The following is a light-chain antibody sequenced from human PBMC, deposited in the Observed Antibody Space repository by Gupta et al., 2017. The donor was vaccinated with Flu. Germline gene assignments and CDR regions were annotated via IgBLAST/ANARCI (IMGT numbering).Light chain of an antibody. J-gene: IGLJ3*02. CDR1: RSDVGGYNY. CDR2: DVN. CDR3: CSYAGSYTWV. Sequence: SVTISCTGTRSDVGGYNYVSWYQQHPGKAPKLMMYDVNKRPSGVPDRFSGSKSGNTASLTISGLQAEDEVDYYCCSYAGSYTWVFGGGTKLTVL. V-gene: IGLV2-11*03.